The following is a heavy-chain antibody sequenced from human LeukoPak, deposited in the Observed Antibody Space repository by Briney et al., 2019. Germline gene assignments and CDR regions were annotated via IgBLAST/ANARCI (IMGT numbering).Heavy chain of an antibody. V-gene: IGHV1-2*02. CDR2: INPNIRDT. CDR3: ARFPRNSVTTNF. D-gene: IGHD4-17*01. Sequence: ASVKVSCKGSGYTFTGYNMQWGRQAPGEGRERMGRINPNIRDTNSTHKFQGRVTVYMDPSISTAYMKLSRLRSNDTAVYYCARFPRNSVTTNFWGQGTLVTVSS. CDR1: GYTFTGYN. J-gene: IGHJ4*02.